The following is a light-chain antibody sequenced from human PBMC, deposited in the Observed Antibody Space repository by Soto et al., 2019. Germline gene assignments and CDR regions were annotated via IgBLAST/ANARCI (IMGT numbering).Light chain of an antibody. CDR3: QHRSNWPLSYT. Sequence: EIVLTQSPATLSLSPGERATLSCRASQSVSSYLAWYQQKPGQAPRLLIYDASNRATGIPARFSGSGSGTDFTLTISSLEPEDFEVYYCQHRSNWPLSYTFGQGTKLEIK. J-gene: IGKJ2*01. CDR2: DAS. CDR1: QSVSSY. V-gene: IGKV3-11*01.